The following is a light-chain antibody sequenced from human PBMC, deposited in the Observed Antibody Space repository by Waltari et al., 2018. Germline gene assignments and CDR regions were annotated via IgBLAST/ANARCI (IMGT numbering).Light chain of an antibody. Sequence: DIVMTQSPDSLAVSLGERATINCKFSQSVLFTSNNQNYLAWYQQKPGQPPKLLFYWASTRESGVPDRFSGSGSGTDFTLTISGLQAEDVAVYYCQQYYTTPQTFGQGTKVEIK. J-gene: IGKJ1*01. CDR1: QSVLFTSNNQNY. CDR2: WAS. V-gene: IGKV4-1*01. CDR3: QQYYTTPQT.